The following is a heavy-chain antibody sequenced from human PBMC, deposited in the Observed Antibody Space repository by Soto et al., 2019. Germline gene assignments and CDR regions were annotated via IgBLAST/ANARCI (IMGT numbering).Heavy chain of an antibody. CDR3: AKVLRAVGETFDC. J-gene: IGHJ4*02. V-gene: IGHV3-23*01. Sequence: EVQLLESGGGLVQPGGSLRLSCAASGFTFSIYAMSWVRQAPGKGLEWVSAISGSGDYTYYADSVKGRFAISRDKSKNTLYLQMLSLRAEDAAVYYCAKVLRAVGETFDCWGQGTLVTVSS. CDR1: GFTFSIYA. CDR2: ISGSGDYT. D-gene: IGHD1-1*01.